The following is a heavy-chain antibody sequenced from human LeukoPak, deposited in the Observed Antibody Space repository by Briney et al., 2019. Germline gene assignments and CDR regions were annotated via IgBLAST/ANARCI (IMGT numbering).Heavy chain of an antibody. Sequence: GGSLRLSCAASGFTFSSYNMNWVRQAPGKGLEWVSSISSSSSYIYYADSVKGRFTISRDNAKNSLYLQMNSLRAEDTAVYYCARGLRDYYMDVWGKGTTVTVSS. V-gene: IGHV3-21*01. CDR1: GFTFSSYN. CDR3: ARGLRDYYMDV. CDR2: ISSSSSYI. J-gene: IGHJ6*03.